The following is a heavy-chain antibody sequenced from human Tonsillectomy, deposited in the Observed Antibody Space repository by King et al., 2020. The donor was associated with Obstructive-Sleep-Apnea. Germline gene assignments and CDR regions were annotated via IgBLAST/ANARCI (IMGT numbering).Heavy chain of an antibody. CDR3: AQDGGATPGWYCDR. D-gene: IGHD3-16*01. J-gene: IGHJ2*01. Sequence: VQLVESGRGLVQPGGSLRLSCTASGFTFISYAMNWVRQAPGKGLEWVSGISGSGGSTYYAGSVQGRFTISRDNYKNTLYLQMNSLKAEDTAVYYCAQDGGATPGWYCDRWGRGTLVTVSS. V-gene: IGHV3-23*04. CDR2: ISGSGGST. CDR1: GFTFISYA.